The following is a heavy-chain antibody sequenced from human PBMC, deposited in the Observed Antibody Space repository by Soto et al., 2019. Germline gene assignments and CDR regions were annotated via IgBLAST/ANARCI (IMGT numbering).Heavy chain of an antibody. J-gene: IGHJ4*02. Sequence: DVQLLDSGGGLVQPGGSLRLSCAASGFTFNNYAMSWVRQAPGKGLEWVSTISVRGANTYYADSVKGRFTISRDDSKNTLYLQMNSLGAEDTAVYYCAKDLGLGVIAGYPHDCWGQGTLVTVSS. CDR2: ISVRGANT. CDR1: GFTFNNYA. V-gene: IGHV3-23*01. CDR3: AKDLGLGVIAGYPHDC. D-gene: IGHD3-9*01.